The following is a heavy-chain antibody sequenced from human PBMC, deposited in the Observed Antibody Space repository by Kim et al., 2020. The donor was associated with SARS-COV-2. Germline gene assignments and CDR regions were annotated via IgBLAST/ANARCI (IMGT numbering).Heavy chain of an antibody. Sequence: GSLRLSCAASGFTFSSYGMHWVRQAPGKGLGWGAVISYDGSNKYYADSVKGRFTISRDNSKNTLYLQMNSLRAEDTAVYYCAKESGSGSYYAWTYYYYGMDVWGQGTTVTVSS. J-gene: IGHJ6*02. CDR3: AKESGSGSYYAWTYYYYGMDV. CDR2: ISYDGSNK. CDR1: GFTFSSYG. D-gene: IGHD3-10*01. V-gene: IGHV3-30*18.